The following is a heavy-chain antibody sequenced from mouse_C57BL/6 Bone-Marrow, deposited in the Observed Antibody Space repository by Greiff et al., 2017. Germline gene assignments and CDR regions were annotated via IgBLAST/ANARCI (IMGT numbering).Heavy chain of an antibody. V-gene: IGHV1-81*01. J-gene: IGHJ3*01. CDR2: IYPRSGNT. CDR1: GYTFTSYG. Sequence: QVQLKQSGAELARPGASVTLSCKASGYTFTSYGISWVKQRTGQGLEWIGEIYPRSGNTYYNEKFKGKATLTADKSSSTAYMELRSLTSEDSAVDFCARNFRFAYWGQGTLVTVSA. CDR3: ARNFRFAY.